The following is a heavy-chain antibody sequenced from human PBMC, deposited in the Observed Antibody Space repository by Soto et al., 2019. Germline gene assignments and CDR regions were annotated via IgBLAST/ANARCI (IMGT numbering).Heavy chain of an antibody. V-gene: IGHV1-3*01. CDR2: INGGNGNT. D-gene: IGHD6-6*01. J-gene: IGHJ5*02. CDR3: ARSPARLMVYNWFDP. Sequence: ASVKVSCKASGYTFTSYAMHWVRQAPGQRLEWMGWINGGNGNTKYSQKFQGRVTITRDTSASTAYMELSSLRSEDTAVYYCARSPARLMVYNWFDPWGQGTLVTVSS. CDR1: GYTFTSYA.